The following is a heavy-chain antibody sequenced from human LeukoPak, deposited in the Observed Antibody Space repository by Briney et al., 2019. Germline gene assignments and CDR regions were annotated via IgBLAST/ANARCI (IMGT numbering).Heavy chain of an antibody. V-gene: IGHV3-23*01. CDR1: GFTFSNYG. CDR2: LSGSGGTT. CDR3: AKDYAGPVALVY. D-gene: IGHD6-19*01. Sequence: GGSLRLSCAASGFTFSNYGMTWVRQAPGKGLEWVSTLSGSGGTTYYADSVKGRFTISRDNSKNTLYLQMNSLRAEDTALYYCAKDYAGPVALVYWGQGTLVTVSS. J-gene: IGHJ4*02.